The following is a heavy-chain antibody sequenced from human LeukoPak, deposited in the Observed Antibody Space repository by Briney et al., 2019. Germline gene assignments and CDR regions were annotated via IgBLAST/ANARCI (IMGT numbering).Heavy chain of an antibody. D-gene: IGHD2-15*01. CDR1: GGSISSYY. CDR3: ARESCSGGSCYFLSLDAFDI. J-gene: IGHJ3*02. Sequence: SETLSLTCTVSGGSISSYYWSWIRQPPGKGLEWIGYIYYSGSTNYNPSLKSRVTMSVDTSKNQFSLKLSSMTAADTAVYYCARESCSGGSCYFLSLDAFDIWGQGTMVTVSS. V-gene: IGHV4-59*12. CDR2: IYYSGST.